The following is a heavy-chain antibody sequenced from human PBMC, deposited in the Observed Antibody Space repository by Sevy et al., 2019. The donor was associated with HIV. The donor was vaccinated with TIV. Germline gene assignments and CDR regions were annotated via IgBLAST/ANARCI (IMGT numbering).Heavy chain of an antibody. CDR2: IGSSGGST. CDR3: ARAWSGTYIIGY. D-gene: IGHD1-26*01. V-gene: IGHV3-23*01. CDR1: GFTFSSYA. J-gene: IGHJ4*02. Sequence: GGSLRLSCAASGFTFSSYAMNWVRQAPGKGLEWVSAIGSSGGSTYYADSVKGRFTSSRDNSKNMLYLQMNSLRADDTAVYYCARAWSGTYIIGYWGQGTLVTVSS.